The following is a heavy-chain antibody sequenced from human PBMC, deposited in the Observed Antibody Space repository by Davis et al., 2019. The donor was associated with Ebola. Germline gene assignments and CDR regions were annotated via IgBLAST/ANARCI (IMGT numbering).Heavy chain of an antibody. CDR3: ARDQEVVPAAILYYYYGMDV. J-gene: IGHJ6*02. CDR1: GFTFSSYA. Sequence: PGGSLRLSCAASGFTFSSYAMHWVRQAPGKGLEWVAVISYDGSNKYYADSVKGRFTISRDNSKNTLYLQMNSLRAEDTAVYYCARDQEVVPAAILYYYYGMDVWGQGTTVTVSS. D-gene: IGHD2-2*01. V-gene: IGHV3-30-3*01. CDR2: ISYDGSNK.